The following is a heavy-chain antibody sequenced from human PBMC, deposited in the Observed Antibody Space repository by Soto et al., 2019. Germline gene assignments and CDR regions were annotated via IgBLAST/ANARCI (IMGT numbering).Heavy chain of an antibody. D-gene: IGHD2-2*01. V-gene: IGHV1-3*01. CDR1: GYTFTSYA. CDR2: TTAGNGNT. Sequence: ASVKVSCKXPGYTFTSYAMHCARHAPGQRLEWMGWTTAGNGNTKYSQKFQGRVTITRDTSASTAYMELSSLRSEDTAVYYCASGKDMVVVPAARPQAEYYYYGMDVWGQGTTVTVSS. J-gene: IGHJ6*02. CDR3: ASGKDMVVVPAARPQAEYYYYGMDV.